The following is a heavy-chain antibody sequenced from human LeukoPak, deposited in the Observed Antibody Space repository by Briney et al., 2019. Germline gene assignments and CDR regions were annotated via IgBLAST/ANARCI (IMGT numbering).Heavy chain of an antibody. CDR2: IWNDGSQK. CDR1: GFTFSSYG. J-gene: IGHJ4*02. V-gene: IGHV3-33*01. CDR3: ARGPRECQWPHFDC. Sequence: GGSLRLSCAACGFTFSSYGMPWIRQAPGKGLEWVAVIWNDGSQKYYADSVKGRFTISRDNSKNTLYLQMNSLRAEDTAVYYCARGPRECQWPHFDCWGQGTLVTVSS. D-gene: IGHD6-19*01.